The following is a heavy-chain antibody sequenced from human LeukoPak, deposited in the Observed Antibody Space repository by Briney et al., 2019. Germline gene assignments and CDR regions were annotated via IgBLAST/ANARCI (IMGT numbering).Heavy chain of an antibody. D-gene: IGHD3-22*01. V-gene: IGHV1-69*04. CDR3: ARDPPYYYDSSGAIPD. CDR2: IIPILGIA. CDR1: GGTFSSYA. J-gene: IGHJ4*02. Sequence: SVKVSCKASGGTFSSYAISWVRQAPGQGLEWMGRIIPILGIANYAQKFQGRVTVTADKSTSTAYMELSSLRSEDTAVYYCARDPPYYYDSSGAIPDWGQGTLVTVSS.